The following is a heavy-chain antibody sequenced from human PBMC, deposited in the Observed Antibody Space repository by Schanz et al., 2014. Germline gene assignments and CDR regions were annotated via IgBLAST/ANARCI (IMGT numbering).Heavy chain of an antibody. Sequence: EVQVVESGGGLVKPGESLRLSCAASGFTFSAYWMTWVRQAPGKGLDWVGIIKPDGSEKFYVDSVKGRFTISRDNAKNLMYLHLNSLRAEDTALYYCARVLGGDEGLDQWGQGTLVTVSS. J-gene: IGHJ4*02. CDR2: IKPDGSEK. D-gene: IGHD4-17*01. CDR3: ARVLGGDEGLDQ. V-gene: IGHV3-7*01. CDR1: GFTFSAYW.